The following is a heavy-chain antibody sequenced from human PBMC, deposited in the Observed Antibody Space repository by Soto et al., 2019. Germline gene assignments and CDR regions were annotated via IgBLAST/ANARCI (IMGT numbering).Heavy chain of an antibody. CDR1: GFTFSSSW. Sequence: EVQLVESGGGLVQPGGSLRLSCAASGFTFSSSWMSWVRQAPGKGLEWVANIKQDGSEKYYVDSVKGRFTISRDNAKNSLDLQMNSLRAEDTAVYYCARDQDYYYYMDVWGKGTTVTVSS. V-gene: IGHV3-7*01. CDR2: IKQDGSEK. J-gene: IGHJ6*03. CDR3: ARDQDYYYYMDV.